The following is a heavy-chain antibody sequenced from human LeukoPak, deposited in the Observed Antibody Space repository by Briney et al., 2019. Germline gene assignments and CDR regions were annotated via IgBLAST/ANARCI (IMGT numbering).Heavy chain of an antibody. CDR1: RYTFTGYY. CDR2: INPGGGGT. Sequence: ASVKVSCKASRYTFTGYYMHWVRQAPGQGFEWMGWINPGGGGTNYAQKFQGRVTLTRDTSISTAYMELSRLQSDDTAAYYCARDDHATGYYPLDYWGQGTLVTVSS. CDR3: ARDDHATGYYPLDY. D-gene: IGHD3-9*01. V-gene: IGHV1-2*02. J-gene: IGHJ4*02.